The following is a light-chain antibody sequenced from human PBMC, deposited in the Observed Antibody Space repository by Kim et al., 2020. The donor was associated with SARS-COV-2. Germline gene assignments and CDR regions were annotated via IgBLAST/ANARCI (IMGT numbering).Light chain of an antibody. Sequence: ASVGDRVTITCQASHDIRIYLNWYQQKPGKAPKVLISGASNVETGVPSRFSGSGSGTEYAFTISSLQPEDIAMYFCQQYDNLPLTFGGGTKVEVK. J-gene: IGKJ4*01. CDR2: GAS. CDR3: QQYDNLPLT. V-gene: IGKV1-33*01. CDR1: HDIRIY.